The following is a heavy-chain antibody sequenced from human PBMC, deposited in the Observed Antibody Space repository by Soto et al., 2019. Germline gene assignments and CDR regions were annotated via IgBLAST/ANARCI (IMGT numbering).Heavy chain of an antibody. CDR1: GGSVSSGSYY. V-gene: IGHV4-61*01. CDR3: ARDASAAGFYYFDY. D-gene: IGHD6-13*01. CDR2: IYYSGST. J-gene: IGHJ4*02. Sequence: SETLSLTCTVSGGSVSSGSYYWSWIRQPPGKRLEWIGYIYYSGSTSYNPSLKSRGTISVDTSKNQFSLKLNFVTAADTAVYYCARDASAAGFYYFDYWCQGTLVTVSS.